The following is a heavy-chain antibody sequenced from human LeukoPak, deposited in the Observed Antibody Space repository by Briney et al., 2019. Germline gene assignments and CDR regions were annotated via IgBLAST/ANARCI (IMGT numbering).Heavy chain of an antibody. CDR1: GGFFSYYY. CDR2: INHSGST. D-gene: IGHD3-9*01. J-gene: IGHJ5*02. Sequence: SETLSLTCAVYGGFFSYYYWSWIRQPPGKTLEWIGEINHSGSTNYNPSLKSRVTISVDTSKNQFSLKLSSVTAADTAVYYCAREHYDILTGYLAWFDPWGQGTLVTVSS. V-gene: IGHV4-34*01. CDR3: AREHYDILTGYLAWFDP.